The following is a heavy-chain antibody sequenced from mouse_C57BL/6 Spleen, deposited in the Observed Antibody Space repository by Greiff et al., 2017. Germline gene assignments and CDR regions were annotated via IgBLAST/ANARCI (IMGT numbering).Heavy chain of an antibody. D-gene: IGHD1-1*01. CDR3: ARYYGSSYVEDYYAMDY. Sequence: EVQLQQSGPELVKPGASVKISCKASGYSFTGYYMNWVKQSPEKSLEWIGEINPSTGGTTYNQKFKAKATLTLDKSSSTAYMQLKSLTSEDSAVYYCARYYGSSYVEDYYAMDYWGQGTSVTVSS. CDR2: INPSTGGT. CDR1: GYSFTGYY. V-gene: IGHV1-42*01. J-gene: IGHJ4*01.